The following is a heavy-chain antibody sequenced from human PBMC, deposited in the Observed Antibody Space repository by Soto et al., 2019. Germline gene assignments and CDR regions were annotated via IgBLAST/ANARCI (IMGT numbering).Heavy chain of an antibody. J-gene: IGHJ4*02. CDR1: GFPFKSYA. D-gene: IGHD5-12*01. V-gene: IGHV3-23*01. CDR2: ISGSGGST. Sequence: GGSLGLSCAASGFPFKSYAMSWVRQAPGKGLEWVSAISGSGGSTYYADSVKGRFTISRDNSKNTLYLQMNSLRAEDTAVYYCAKDLFVDIVATITSPLDYWGQGTLVTVSS. CDR3: AKDLFVDIVATITSPLDY.